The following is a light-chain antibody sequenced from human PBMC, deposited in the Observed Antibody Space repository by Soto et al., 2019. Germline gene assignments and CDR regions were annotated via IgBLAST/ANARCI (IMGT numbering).Light chain of an antibody. CDR2: CAS. J-gene: IGKJ4*01. CDR3: QQYDSSPLT. V-gene: IGKV3-20*01. CDR1: QSVTSSF. Sequence: EIVLTQSPGTLSFSPGERATLSCRASQSVTSSFLAWYQQKPGQAPRLLIYCASSRATGIPDRFSGSGSGTDFTLTISRLEPEDFAVYYCQQYDSSPLTFGGGTKVEIK.